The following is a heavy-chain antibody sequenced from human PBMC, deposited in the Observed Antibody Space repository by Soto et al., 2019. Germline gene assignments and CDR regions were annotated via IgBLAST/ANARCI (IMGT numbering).Heavy chain of an antibody. J-gene: IGHJ4*02. V-gene: IGHV3-48*02. CDR3: ARDNYDSSGYYPTYYFDY. CDR1: GFTFSSYS. CDR2: ISSSSSTI. D-gene: IGHD3-22*01. Sequence: GGSLRLSCAASGFTFSSYSMNWVRQAPGKGLEWVSYISSSSSTIYHADSVKGRFTISRDNAKNSLYLQMNSLRDEDTAVYYCARDNYDSSGYYPTYYFDYWGQGTLVTVSS.